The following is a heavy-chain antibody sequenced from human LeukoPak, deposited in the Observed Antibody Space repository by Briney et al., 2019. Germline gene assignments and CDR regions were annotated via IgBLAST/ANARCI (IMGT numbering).Heavy chain of an antibody. J-gene: IGHJ3*02. CDR2: MYHTGSS. V-gene: IGHV4-61*08. D-gene: IGHD1-26*01. Sequence: SETLSLTCTVSGGSVDTIDYYRSWIRQPPGKGLEWIGYMYHTGSSIYSPSLKSRLTISVDTSKNQFTLNLSSMTAADTAVYYCAGDQGGSAHRHAFDIWGQGTLVTVSS. CDR3: AGDQGGSAHRHAFDI. CDR1: GGSVDTIDYY.